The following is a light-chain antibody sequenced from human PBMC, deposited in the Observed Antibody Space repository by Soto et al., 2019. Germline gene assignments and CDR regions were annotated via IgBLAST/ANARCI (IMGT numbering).Light chain of an antibody. V-gene: IGLV2-14*01. CDR3: SPYTSTSTRV. J-gene: IGLJ1*01. CDR1: SSDVGVYNS. Sequence: QSALTQPASVSGSPGQSITISCTGTSSDVGVYNSVSWYQQHPGKAPKLVIYEVTNRPSGISNRFSGSKSGNTASLTISGLQAEDEADYYCSPYTSTSTRVFGPGTKVTV. CDR2: EVT.